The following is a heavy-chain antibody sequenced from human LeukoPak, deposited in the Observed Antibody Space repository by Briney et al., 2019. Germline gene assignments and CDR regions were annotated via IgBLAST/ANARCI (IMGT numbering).Heavy chain of an antibody. Sequence: GESLKISFKGFRYSLSTYWIGWVRQPPGRGLEWMGIIHPGDYTTQYTSSFQGQVTISVDKSTGTAYLQWNSLKASDTAMYYCASRDYGSTWSDPWGQGTLVTVSS. CDR2: IHPGDYTT. D-gene: IGHD4/OR15-4a*01. CDR1: RYSLSTYW. CDR3: ASRDYGSTWSDP. V-gene: IGHV5-51*01. J-gene: IGHJ5*02.